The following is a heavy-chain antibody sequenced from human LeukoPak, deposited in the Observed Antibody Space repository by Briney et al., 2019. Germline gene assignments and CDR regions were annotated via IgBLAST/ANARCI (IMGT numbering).Heavy chain of an antibody. CDR1: GYTFTGYY. D-gene: IGHD3-22*01. V-gene: IGHV1-2*02. CDR2: INPNSGGT. J-gene: IGHJ3*02. CDR3: ASTIPYYDSSGRKTQVAFDI. Sequence: ASVKVSCKASGYTFTGYYMHWVRQAPGQGLEWMGWINPNSGGTNYAQKFQGGVTMTRNTSISTAYMELSSLRSEDTAVYYCASTIPYYDSSGRKTQVAFDIWGQGTMVTVSS.